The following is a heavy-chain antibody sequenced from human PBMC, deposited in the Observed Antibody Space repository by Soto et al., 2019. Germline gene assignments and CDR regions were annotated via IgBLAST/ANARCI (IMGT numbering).Heavy chain of an antibody. J-gene: IGHJ4*02. CDR3: ARSGDSSSWGDFDY. Sequence: QVQLVESGGGVVQPGSSLRLSCAASGFTFSSYPMHWVRQAPGKGLECVGVISDDGNNKFYAGSVKSRFTISRDNSKNTLDLQMNSLRAEDTAVYYCARSGDSSSWGDFDYWGQGTLVTVPS. CDR2: ISDDGNNK. CDR1: GFTFSSYP. V-gene: IGHV3-30-3*01. D-gene: IGHD6-13*01.